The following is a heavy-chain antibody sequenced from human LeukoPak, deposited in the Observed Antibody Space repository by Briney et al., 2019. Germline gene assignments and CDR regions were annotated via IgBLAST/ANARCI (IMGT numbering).Heavy chain of an antibody. V-gene: IGHV1-2*02. CDR2: INPNSGGT. Sequence: ASVKVSCKASGYTFTGYYMHWVRQAPGQGLEWMGWINPNSGGTNYAQKFQGRVTMTRDTSISTAYMELSRLRSDDAAVYYCASRGGSYSQHFDYWGQGTLVTVSS. D-gene: IGHD1-26*01. J-gene: IGHJ4*02. CDR1: GYTFTGYY. CDR3: ASRGGSYSQHFDY.